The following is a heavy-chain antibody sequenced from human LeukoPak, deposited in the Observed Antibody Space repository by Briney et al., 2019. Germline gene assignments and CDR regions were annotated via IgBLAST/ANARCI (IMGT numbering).Heavy chain of an antibody. J-gene: IGHJ4*02. V-gene: IGHV3-30-3*01. CDR2: ISYDGSNK. Sequence: GGSLRLSCAASGFTFSSYAMHWVRQAPGKGLEWVAVISYDGSNKYYADSVKGRFTISRDNSKNTLYLQMNSLRAEDTAVYYCARAPLPIVVVTAISDYWGQGTLVTVSS. D-gene: IGHD2-21*02. CDR1: GFTFSSYA. CDR3: ARAPLPIVVVTAISDY.